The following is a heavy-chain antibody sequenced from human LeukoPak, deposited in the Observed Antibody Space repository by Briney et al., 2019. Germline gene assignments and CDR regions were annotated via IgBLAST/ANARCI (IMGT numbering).Heavy chain of an antibody. CDR2: ISSSSAYI. CDR1: GFTFSSYN. D-gene: IGHD3-22*01. V-gene: IGHV3-21*06. Sequence: GGSLRLPCAASGFTFSSYNMNWVRQAPGKGLEWVSSISSSSAYIYYAGSVKGRFTISRDNAKNSLYLQMNSLRAEDTAVYYCARDGRPDTSGCSTLDYWGQGTLVTVSS. CDR3: ARDGRPDTSGCSTLDY. J-gene: IGHJ4*02.